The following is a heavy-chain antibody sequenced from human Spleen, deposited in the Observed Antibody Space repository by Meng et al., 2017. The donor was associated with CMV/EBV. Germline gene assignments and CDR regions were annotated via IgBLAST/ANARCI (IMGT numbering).Heavy chain of an antibody. CDR1: GFILTDTW. CDR3: TTDGAPRWLAFCGGDCSVLEH. V-gene: IGHV3-15*01. Sequence: GESLKISCASSGFILTDTWMSWVRQAPGKGLEWVGRIKSNTDGGTTQYAVSVRGRFTMSRNDSKNTVYLEMSSLKIEDTAVYYCTTDGAPRWLAFCGGDCSVLEHWGQGTLVTVSS. CDR2: IKSNTDGGTT. J-gene: IGHJ4*02. D-gene: IGHD2-21*01.